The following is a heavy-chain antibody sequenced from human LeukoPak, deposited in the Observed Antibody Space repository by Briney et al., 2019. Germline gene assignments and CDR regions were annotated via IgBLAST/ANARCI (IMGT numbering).Heavy chain of an antibody. J-gene: IGHJ4*02. CDR2: ISGSGGST. V-gene: IGHV3-23*01. Sequence: GGSLRLSRAASGFTFSSYAMSWVRQAPGKGLEWVSAISGSGGSTYYADSVKGRFTISRDNSKNTLYLQMNSLRAEDTAVYYCAKGSLYYYDSSGYHCWGQGTLVTVSS. D-gene: IGHD3-22*01. CDR3: AKGSLYYYDSSGYHC. CDR1: GFTFSSYA.